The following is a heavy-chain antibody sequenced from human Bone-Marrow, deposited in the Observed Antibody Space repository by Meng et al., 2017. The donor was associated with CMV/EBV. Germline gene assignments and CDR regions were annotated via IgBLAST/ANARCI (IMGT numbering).Heavy chain of an antibody. CDR1: GYTFTGYY. CDR3: AARGYNYGQNFEY. CDR2: INPNSGGT. D-gene: IGHD5-18*01. V-gene: IGHV1-2*02. Sequence: GQLVQSGAEVKRPGASVKASCKASGYTFTGYYMHWVRQAPGQGLEWMGWINPNSGGTSYAQKFQGRVTMTRDTSINTAYMELTSLTPDDTAVYYCAARGYNYGQNFEYWGQGTLVTVSS. J-gene: IGHJ4*02.